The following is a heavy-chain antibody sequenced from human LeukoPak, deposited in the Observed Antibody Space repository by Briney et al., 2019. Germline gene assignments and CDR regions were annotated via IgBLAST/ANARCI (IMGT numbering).Heavy chain of an antibody. Sequence: GSLRLSCAGSGFPLNCYNMNRVRQGPRKGPEWVSYISSSSSTIYYADSVKGRFTISRDNAKNSLYLQMNSLRAEDTAVYYCARGHGSGSYYPDYWGQGTLVTVPS. CDR3: ARGHGSGSYYPDY. CDR1: GFPLNCYN. D-gene: IGHD3-10*01. CDR2: ISSSSSTI. V-gene: IGHV3-48*01. J-gene: IGHJ4*02.